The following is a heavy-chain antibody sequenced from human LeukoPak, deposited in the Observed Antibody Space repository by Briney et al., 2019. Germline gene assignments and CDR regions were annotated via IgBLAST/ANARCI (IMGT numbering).Heavy chain of an antibody. Sequence: GESLKISWDGSGYTITNYWIGWVRHVAEGCVEWIWTIHPSDSDTKASPSFHRRATISAETSISTSYVHWARRKASDSAMYYCGRRRIGEAALGGAFHIWGQGTMVTVS. J-gene: IGHJ3*02. CDR1: GYTITNYW. V-gene: IGHV5-51*01. CDR2: IHPSDSDT. CDR3: GRRRIGEAALGGAFHI. D-gene: IGHD2-15*01.